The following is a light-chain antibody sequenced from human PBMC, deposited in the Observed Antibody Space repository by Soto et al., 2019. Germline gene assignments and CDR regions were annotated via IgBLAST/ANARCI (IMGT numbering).Light chain of an antibody. J-gene: IGLJ1*01. CDR3: AAWDDSLSVGV. V-gene: IGLV1-47*01. CDR1: SSNIGSNY. CDR2: RNN. Sequence: QAVVTQPPSASGTPGQRVTISCSGSSSNIGSNYVYWYQQLPGTAPKLLIYRNNQRPSGVPDRFSGSKSGTSASLAISGLRSEDEADYYCAAWDDSLSVGVFGTGTKLTVL.